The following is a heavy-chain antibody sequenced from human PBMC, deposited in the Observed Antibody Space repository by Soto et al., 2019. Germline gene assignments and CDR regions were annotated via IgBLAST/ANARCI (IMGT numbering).Heavy chain of an antibody. CDR1: GFTFSASW. CDR2: ISDDGSTA. CDR3: ARGPRVSSTGTGAH. J-gene: IGHJ4*02. V-gene: IGHV3-74*01. D-gene: IGHD1-1*01. Sequence: PGGSLRLSCAVSGFTFSASWMHWVRQVPGKGLTWVSRISDDGSTATYADSVKGRFVISRDNAKNSLYLEMNTLRVDDSGLYYCARGPRVSSTGTGAHWGRGT.